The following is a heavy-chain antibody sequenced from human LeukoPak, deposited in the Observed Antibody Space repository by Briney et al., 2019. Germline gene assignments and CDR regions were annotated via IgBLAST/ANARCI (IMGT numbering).Heavy chain of an antibody. V-gene: IGHV1-18*01. Sequence: GASVKVSCKASGYTFTSYGISWVRQAPGQGLEWMGWISAYNGNTNYAQKLQGRVTMTTDTSTSTAYMELRSLRSDDTAVYYCARDTLYSSSSWPPRGYWGQGTLVTVSS. J-gene: IGHJ4*02. D-gene: IGHD6-6*01. CDR2: ISAYNGNT. CDR3: ARDTLYSSSSWPPRGY. CDR1: GYTFTSYG.